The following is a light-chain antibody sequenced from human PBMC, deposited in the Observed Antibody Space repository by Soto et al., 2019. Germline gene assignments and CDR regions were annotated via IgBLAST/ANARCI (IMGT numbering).Light chain of an antibody. CDR3: QQYHKILST. J-gene: IGKJ5*01. Sequence: DIQMTQSPSSLSSSVGDRVTITCQSSQDIKNYLNWYQQKPGKAPTLLIYDVFNLETGVPTRFSGAGSGTNFSFTITSLQPEDIATYYCQQYHKILSTFGQGTRLEIK. CDR2: DVF. V-gene: IGKV1-33*01. CDR1: QDIKNY.